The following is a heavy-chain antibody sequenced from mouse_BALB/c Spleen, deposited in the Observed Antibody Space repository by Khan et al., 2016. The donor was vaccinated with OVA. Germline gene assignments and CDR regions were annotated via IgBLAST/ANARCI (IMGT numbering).Heavy chain of an antibody. V-gene: IGHV5-9-1*01. D-gene: IGHD2-1*01. CDR2: ISSAGTYT. CDR3: TNGNYGCSAY. CDR1: GFTFSTFV. J-gene: IGHJ3*01. Sequence: EVELVESGGGLVKPGGSLKLSCSASGFTFSTFVMSWVRQTPEKRLEWVATISSAGTYTYFSDSVKGRFTITRDHAKNTLYLQMTSPRSADTAMYYCTNGNYGCSAYWSPGT.